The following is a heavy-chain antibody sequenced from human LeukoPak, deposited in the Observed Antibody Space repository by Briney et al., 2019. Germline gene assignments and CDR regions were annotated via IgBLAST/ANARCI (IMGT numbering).Heavy chain of an antibody. CDR1: GYSISSGYY. J-gene: IGHJ6*02. CDR2: IYHSGST. V-gene: IGHV4-38-2*02. CDR3: AVAGWFGELFTNYYYYGMDV. D-gene: IGHD3-10*01. Sequence: SETLSLTCTVSGYSISSGYYWGWIRQPPGKGLEWIGSIYHSGSTYYNPSLKSRVTISVDTSKNQFSLKLSSVTAADTAVYCCAVAGWFGELFTNYYYYGMDVWGQGTTVTVSS.